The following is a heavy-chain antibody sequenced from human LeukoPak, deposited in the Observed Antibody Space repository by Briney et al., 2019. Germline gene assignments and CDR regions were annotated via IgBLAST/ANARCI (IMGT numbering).Heavy chain of an antibody. CDR2: IIPIFGIA. V-gene: IGHV1-69*04. D-gene: IGHD6-6*01. J-gene: IGHJ4*02. CDR3: ARDVSIAAQSPPGRY. CDR1: GGTFSSYA. Sequence: SVKVSCKASGGTFSSYAISWVRQAPGQGLEWMGRIIPIFGIANYAQKFQGRVTITADKSTSTVYMELSSLRSEDTAVYYCARDVSIAAQSPPGRYWGQGTLVTVSS.